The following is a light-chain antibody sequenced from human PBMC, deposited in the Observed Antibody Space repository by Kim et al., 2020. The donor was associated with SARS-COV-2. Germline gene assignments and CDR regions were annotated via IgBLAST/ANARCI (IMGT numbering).Light chain of an antibody. CDR3: QQYNTYLYT. CDR2: DAS. V-gene: IGKV1-5*01. J-gene: IGKJ2*01. CDR1: QSINKW. Sequence: SATVRDRITITCLARQSINKWLAWYQQKPGKAPKVLIYDASTLESEGPSRFSGGGFGTEFTLTISSLQPDDFASYYCQQYNTYLYTFGQGTKLEI.